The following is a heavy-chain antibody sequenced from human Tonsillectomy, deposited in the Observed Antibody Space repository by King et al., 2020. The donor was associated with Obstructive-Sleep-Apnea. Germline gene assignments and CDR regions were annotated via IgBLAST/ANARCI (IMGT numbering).Heavy chain of an antibody. CDR2: ISWNSGSI. D-gene: IGHD2-2*01. V-gene: IGHV3-9*01. CDR1: GFTFDDYA. CDR3: ARGLSGGRLGRYCSGTSCCLGG. Sequence: VQLVESGGGLVQPGRSLRLSCAASGFTFDDYAIHWVRQPPGKGLEWVSGISWNSGSIGYADSVKGRFNISRDNAKNSLYLQMNSLRVEDTALYYCARGLSGGRLGRYCSGTSCCLGGWGQGTLVTVSS. J-gene: IGHJ4*02.